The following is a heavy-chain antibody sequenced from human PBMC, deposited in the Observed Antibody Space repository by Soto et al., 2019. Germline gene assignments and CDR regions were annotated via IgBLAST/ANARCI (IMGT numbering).Heavy chain of an antibody. CDR2: IYRGGTT. D-gene: IGHD2-21*02. CDR3: ARANDFNVFDI. V-gene: IGHV3-53*04. Sequence: EVQLVESGGDLVQPGGSLRLSCVASGFSVNSGYMNWVRQAPGKGPQWVSVIYRGGTTYQPDSVKGRFTISRDDSKNALYLQMNSLRPEDTAVYYCARANDFNVFDIWGPGTLVTVSS. CDR1: GFSVNSGY. J-gene: IGHJ3*02.